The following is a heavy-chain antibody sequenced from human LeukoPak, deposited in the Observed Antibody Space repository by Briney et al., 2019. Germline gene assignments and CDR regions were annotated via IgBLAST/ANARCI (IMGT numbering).Heavy chain of an antibody. V-gene: IGHV4-34*01. CDR2: IYYSGST. J-gene: IGHJ3*02. CDR3: ARDSGDYNAFDI. D-gene: IGHD4-17*01. CDR1: GGSFSGYY. Sequence: SETLSLTCAVYGGSFSGYYWSWIRQPPGKGLEWIGSIYYSGSTYYNPSLKSRVTISVDTSKNQFSLKLSSVTAADTAVYYCARDSGDYNAFDIWGQGTMVTVSS.